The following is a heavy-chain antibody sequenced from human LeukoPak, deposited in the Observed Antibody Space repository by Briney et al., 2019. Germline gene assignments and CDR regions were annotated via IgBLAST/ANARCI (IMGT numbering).Heavy chain of an antibody. Sequence: GGSLRLSCAASGFTVSSNYMSWVRQAPGKGLEWVSVIYSGGSTYYADSVKGRFTISRDNSKNTLYLQMNSLRAEDTAVYYCARGYCSGGSCYSKYYYYYGMDVWGQGTTVTVSS. CDR2: IYSGGST. CDR1: GFTVSSNY. CDR3: ARGYCSGGSCYSKYYYYYGMDV. V-gene: IGHV3-53*01. D-gene: IGHD2-15*01. J-gene: IGHJ6*02.